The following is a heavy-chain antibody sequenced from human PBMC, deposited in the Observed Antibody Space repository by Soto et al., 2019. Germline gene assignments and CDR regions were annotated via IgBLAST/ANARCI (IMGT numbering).Heavy chain of an antibody. CDR2: IYTSGST. CDR3: ARESFYGSGWWWFDP. J-gene: IGHJ5*02. CDR1: GGSISSYY. D-gene: IGHD3-10*01. V-gene: IGHV4-4*07. Sequence: KTSETLSLTCTVSGGSISSYYWSWIRQPAGKGLEWIGRIYTSGSTNYNPSLKSRVTMSVDTSKNQFSLKLSSVTAADTAVYYCARESFYGSGWWWFDPWGQGTLVTVSS.